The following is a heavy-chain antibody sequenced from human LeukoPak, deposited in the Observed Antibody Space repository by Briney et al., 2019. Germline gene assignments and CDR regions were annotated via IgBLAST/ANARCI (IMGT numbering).Heavy chain of an antibody. J-gene: IGHJ4*02. CDR1: GFTFSSYA. CDR3: AKIPFHYYDSSFFDY. CDR2: ISGSGGST. D-gene: IGHD3-22*01. Sequence: GGSLRLSCAASGFTFSSYAMSWVRQAPGKGLEWVSAISGSGGSTYYADSVKGRFTISRGNSKNTLYLQMNSLRAEDTAVYYCAKIPFHYYDSSFFDYWGQGTLVTVSS. V-gene: IGHV3-23*01.